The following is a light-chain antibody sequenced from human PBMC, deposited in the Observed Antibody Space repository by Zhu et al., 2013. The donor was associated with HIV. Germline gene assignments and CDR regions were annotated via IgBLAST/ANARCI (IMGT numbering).Light chain of an antibody. Sequence: EIVLTQSPGTLSLSPGARATLSCRASESVTSNFIGWYQQKGGQAPRLLIYGASNRATGIPGRFSGSGSGTDFTLTISRVETEDFAVYYCQQYGTSPITFGQGTRLEIK. CDR2: GAS. V-gene: IGKV3-20*01. J-gene: IGKJ5*01. CDR3: QQYGTSPIT. CDR1: ESVTSNF.